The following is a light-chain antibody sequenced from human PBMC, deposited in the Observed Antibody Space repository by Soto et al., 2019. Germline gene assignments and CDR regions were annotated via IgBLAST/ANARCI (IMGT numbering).Light chain of an antibody. Sequence: EIVMTQSPATLSASPGERVTLSCRASQSISSNLAWYQQKPGQAPSLLMYGTSTRATGIPARFSGSGSGTEFTLTISSLQSEDFAVYYCQQYNTWSSITFGQGTRLEIK. CDR2: GTS. J-gene: IGKJ5*01. CDR3: QQYNTWSSIT. V-gene: IGKV3-15*01. CDR1: QSISSN.